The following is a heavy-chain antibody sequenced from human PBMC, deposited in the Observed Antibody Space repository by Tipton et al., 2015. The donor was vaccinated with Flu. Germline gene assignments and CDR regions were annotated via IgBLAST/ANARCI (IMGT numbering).Heavy chain of an antibody. J-gene: IGHJ5*02. D-gene: IGHD4-11*01. V-gene: IGHV4-38-2*02. CDR1: GDSISSDYY. CDR3: ARRDHSNYVSDPKNCFDP. CDR2: IFHTGST. Sequence: TLSLTCTISGDSISSDYYWGWIRQPPGKGLEWIGNIFHTGSTYHNPSLKSRVTISINTSKNQFSLKVFSVTAADTAVYYCARRDHSNYVSDPKNCFDPWGQGILVTVSS.